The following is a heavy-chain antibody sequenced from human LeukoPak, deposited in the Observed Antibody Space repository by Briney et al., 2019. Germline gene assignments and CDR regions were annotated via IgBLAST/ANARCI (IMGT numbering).Heavy chain of an antibody. D-gene: IGHD3-10*01. J-gene: IGHJ6*03. Sequence: GGSLRLSCAASGFTFSSYGMHWVRQAPGKGLEWVAFIRYDGSNKYYADSVKGRFTISRDNSKNTLYLQMNSLRAEDTAVYYCAKIGYGSRSYHYYYYYYMDVWGKGTTVTISS. V-gene: IGHV3-30*02. CDR3: AKIGYGSRSYHYYYYYYMDV. CDR1: GFTFSSYG. CDR2: IRYDGSNK.